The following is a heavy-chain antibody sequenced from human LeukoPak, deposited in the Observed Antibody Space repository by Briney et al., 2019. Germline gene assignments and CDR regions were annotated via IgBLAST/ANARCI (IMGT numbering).Heavy chain of an antibody. D-gene: IGHD1-26*01. J-gene: IGHJ5*02. V-gene: IGHV4-59*01. Sequence: SETLSLTCTVSGGSISGSYWSWIRQPPGKGLEWIGYIYYSGNTKYNPSLKSRVTISRDTSKNQFPLKLTSVTAADTAVYYCARDGSGSYFNWFDPWGQGTLVTVSS. CDR1: GGSISGSY. CDR3: ARDGSGSYFNWFDP. CDR2: IYYSGNT.